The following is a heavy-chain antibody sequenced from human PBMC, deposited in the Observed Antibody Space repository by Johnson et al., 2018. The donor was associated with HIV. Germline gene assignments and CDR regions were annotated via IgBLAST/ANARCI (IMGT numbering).Heavy chain of an antibody. CDR1: GFTVSVTY. D-gene: IGHD1-7*01. CDR2: IYSGGST. Sequence: VQLVESGGGLVQPGGSLRLSCAASGFTVSVTYMSWVRQAPGKRPEWVSIIYSGGSTYYADSVTGRVTIASDNSKTTLYLQLNSLRAEDTAGYYCAKGQRNYRGASDIWGQGTRVTVSS. CDR3: AKGQRNYRGASDI. J-gene: IGHJ3*02. V-gene: IGHV3-66*01.